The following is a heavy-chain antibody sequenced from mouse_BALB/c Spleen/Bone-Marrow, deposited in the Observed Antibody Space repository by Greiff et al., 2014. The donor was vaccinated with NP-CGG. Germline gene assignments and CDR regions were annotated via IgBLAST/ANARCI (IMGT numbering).Heavy chain of an antibody. J-gene: IGHJ2*01. Sequence: VQLQQPGAELVRPGASVKLSCKASGYTFTSYWINWVKQRPGQGLEWIGNIYPSDSYTNYNQKFKDKATLTVDKSSSTAYMQLSSPTSEDSAVYYCTRLRVYYFDYWGQGTTLTVSS. CDR3: TRLRVYYFDY. CDR2: IYPSDSYT. V-gene: IGHV1-69*02. CDR1: GYTFTSYW.